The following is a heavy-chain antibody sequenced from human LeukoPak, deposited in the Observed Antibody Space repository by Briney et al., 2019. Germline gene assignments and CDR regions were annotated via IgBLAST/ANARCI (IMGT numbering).Heavy chain of an antibody. CDR3: ARAYYYDSSGFYGSVRHYYGMDV. V-gene: IGHV4-34*01. J-gene: IGHJ6*02. Sequence: PSETLSLTCAVYGGSFSGYYWSWIRQPPGKGLEWIGEINHSGSTNYNPSLKSRVTISADTSKSQFSLKLSSVTAADTAVYYCARAYYYDSSGFYGSVRHYYGMDVWGQGTTVTVSS. CDR2: INHSGST. CDR1: GGSFSGYY. D-gene: IGHD3-22*01.